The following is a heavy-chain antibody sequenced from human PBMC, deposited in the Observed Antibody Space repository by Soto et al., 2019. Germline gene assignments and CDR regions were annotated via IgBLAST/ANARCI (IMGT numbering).Heavy chain of an antibody. CDR3: AGEGALATCGVV. Sequence: PSETLSLTCTVSCDSIRSYYWTWIRQPPVRGLEWIGHVYYGGSTDSNHSLQGRFTISLDTSKNPFSLGLTSMTAADAAVYYCAGEGALATCGVVWGLGTRGTVSS. CDR1: CDSIRSYY. D-gene: IGHD3-3*01. J-gene: IGHJ4*02. CDR2: VYYGGST. V-gene: IGHV4-59*01.